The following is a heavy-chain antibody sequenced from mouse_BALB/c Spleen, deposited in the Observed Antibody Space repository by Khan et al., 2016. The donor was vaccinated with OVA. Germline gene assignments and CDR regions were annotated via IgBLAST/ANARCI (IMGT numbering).Heavy chain of an antibody. D-gene: IGHD2-3*01. CDR2: ISTYSGNT. V-gene: IGHV1S137*01. CDR1: GYTFTDYA. Sequence: QVRLQQSGPELVRPGVSVKISCKGSGYTFTDYAMYWVKQSHAKSLEWIGLISTYSGNTNYNQKFKGKATMTVDKSSSTAYMELARLTSGDSAIYYGARPAYDGYDDYWGQGTTLTVSS. J-gene: IGHJ2*01. CDR3: ARPAYDGYDDY.